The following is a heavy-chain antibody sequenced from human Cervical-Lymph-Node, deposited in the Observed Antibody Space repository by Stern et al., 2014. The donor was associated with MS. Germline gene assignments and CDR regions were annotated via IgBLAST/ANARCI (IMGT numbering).Heavy chain of an antibody. D-gene: IGHD1-26*01. V-gene: IGHV1-2*02. Sequence: VHLVESGAELKKPGASVKVTCKTSENTFTGYYIHWVRQAPGQGLEWMGWINPNSGATSYAQRFQDRVSLTSDTSNSLAYMELDRLTSGDTAVYYCARISLGSGIDYWGQGSLVTVSS. CDR2: INPNSGAT. CDR1: ENTFTGYY. J-gene: IGHJ4*02. CDR3: ARISLGSGIDY.